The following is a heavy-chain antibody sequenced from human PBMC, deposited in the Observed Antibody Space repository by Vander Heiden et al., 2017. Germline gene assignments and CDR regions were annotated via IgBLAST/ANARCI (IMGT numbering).Heavy chain of an antibody. CDR2: ISSSSSTI. CDR1: GFTFSSYS. CDR3: ASIIVATITPVSI. Sequence: EVQLVESGGGLVQPGGSLRLSCAASGFTFSSYSMNWVRQAPGKGLEWVSYISSSSSTIYYADSVKGRFTISRDNAKNSLYLQMNSLRDEDTAVYYCASIIVATITPVSIWCQGTMVTVSS. V-gene: IGHV3-48*02. D-gene: IGHD5-12*01. J-gene: IGHJ3*02.